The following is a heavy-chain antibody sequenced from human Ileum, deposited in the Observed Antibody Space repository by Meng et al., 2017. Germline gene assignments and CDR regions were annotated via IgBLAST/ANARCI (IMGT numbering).Heavy chain of an antibody. V-gene: IGHV4-4*02. D-gene: IGHD2-15*01. Sequence: QVALQESCPGLVVPSGTLSLTCPVSGRSISSSFYWSWVRQSPGKGLEWIGQIYLAGSPNYNPSLESRVTISVDKSKNQFSLRLTSVTAADTAIFYCVRHGGKYFDSWGQGTLVTVSS. CDR1: GRSISSSFY. CDR3: VRHGGKYFDS. J-gene: IGHJ4*02. CDR2: IYLAGSP.